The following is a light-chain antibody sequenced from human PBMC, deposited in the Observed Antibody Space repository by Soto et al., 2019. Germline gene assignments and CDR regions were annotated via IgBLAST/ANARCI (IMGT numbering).Light chain of an antibody. CDR3: QXYNSYSEA. J-gene: IGKJ1*01. CDR1: QTISSW. Sequence: DIQMPQSPSTLSASVGDRFTITCRASQTISSWLAWYQQKTGKAPKILIYKASTLKSGVPSRFSGSGSGTELTLTISRLQPDDFATYYCQXYNSYSEACGQGTKVDIK. V-gene: IGKV1-5*03. CDR2: KAS.